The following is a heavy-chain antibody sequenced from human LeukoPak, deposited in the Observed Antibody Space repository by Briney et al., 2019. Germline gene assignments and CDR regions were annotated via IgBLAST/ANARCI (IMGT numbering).Heavy chain of an antibody. CDR3: AKIDIVVVPAARYFDY. D-gene: IGHD2-2*01. Sequence: GESLKISCAASGFTFSSYAMSWVRQAPGKGLEWVSAISGSGGSTYYADSVKGRFTISRDNSKNTLYLQMNSLRAEDTAVYYCAKIDIVVVPAARYFDYWGQGTLVTVSS. CDR2: ISGSGGST. CDR1: GFTFSSYA. V-gene: IGHV3-23*01. J-gene: IGHJ4*02.